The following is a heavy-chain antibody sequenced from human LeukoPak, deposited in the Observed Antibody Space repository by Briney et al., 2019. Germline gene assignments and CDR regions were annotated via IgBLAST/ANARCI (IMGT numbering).Heavy chain of an antibody. Sequence: ASVKVSCKASGYTFTGYYMHWVRQAPGQGLEWMGWINPNSGGTNFAQKFQDRVTMTRDTSISTAYMELSRLRSEDTAVYYCAREAMVRGVSDYWGQGTLVTVSS. V-gene: IGHV1-2*02. D-gene: IGHD3-10*01. J-gene: IGHJ4*02. CDR3: AREAMVRGVSDY. CDR1: GYTFTGYY. CDR2: INPNSGGT.